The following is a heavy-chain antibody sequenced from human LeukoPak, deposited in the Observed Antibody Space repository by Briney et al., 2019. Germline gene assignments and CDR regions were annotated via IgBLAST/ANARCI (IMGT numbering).Heavy chain of an antibody. V-gene: IGHV1-69*04. D-gene: IGHD3-22*01. CDR1: GYTFTSYG. Sequence: SVKVSCKASGYTFTSYGISWVRQAPGQGLEWMGRIIPILGIANYAQKFQGRVTITADKSTSTAYMELSSLRSEDTAVYYCAMTSHYYDSSGYLATGAWGQGTLVTVSS. J-gene: IGHJ5*02. CDR2: IIPILGIA. CDR3: AMTSHYYDSSGYLATGA.